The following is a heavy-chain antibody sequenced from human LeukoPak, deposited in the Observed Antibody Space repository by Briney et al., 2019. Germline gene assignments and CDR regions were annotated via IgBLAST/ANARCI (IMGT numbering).Heavy chain of an antibody. CDR3: AREGSGSLSIGDAFDI. D-gene: IGHD1-26*01. CDR2: IIPILGIA. J-gene: IGHJ3*02. CDR1: GGTFSSYA. Sequence: SVKVSCKASGGTFSSYAIIWVRQAPGQGLEWMGRIIPILGIANYAQKFQGRVTITAGKSTSAAYMELSSLRSEDTAVYYCAREGSGSLSIGDAFDIWGQGTMVTVSS. V-gene: IGHV1-69*04.